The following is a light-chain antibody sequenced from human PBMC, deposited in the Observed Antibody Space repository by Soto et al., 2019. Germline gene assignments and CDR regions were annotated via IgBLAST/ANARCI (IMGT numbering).Light chain of an antibody. Sequence: EIVLTQSPGTLSLSPGERATRSCRASQSVSRNYLAWFQKKPGQAPRLLIYDASTRATGIPDKFGGSGAGTDFTLTISRLEPEDFAVYFCQQYFTSPITFGQGTRLEIK. CDR3: QQYFTSPIT. J-gene: IGKJ5*01. CDR2: DAS. V-gene: IGKV3-20*01. CDR1: QSVSRNY.